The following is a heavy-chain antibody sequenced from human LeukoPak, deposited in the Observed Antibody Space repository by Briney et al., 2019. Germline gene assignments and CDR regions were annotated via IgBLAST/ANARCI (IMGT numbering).Heavy chain of an antibody. CDR2: IKQDGSEK. CDR3: ARGGAYYGSGSYYTLRKYYGMDV. V-gene: IGHV3-7*01. CDR1: GFTFSSYA. Sequence: GGSLRLSCAASGFTFSSYAMSWVRQAPGKGLEWVANIKQDGSEKYYVDSVKGRFTISRDNAKNSLYLQMNSLRAEDTAVYYCARGGAYYGSGSYYTLRKYYGMDVWGQGTTVTVSS. J-gene: IGHJ6*02. D-gene: IGHD3-10*01.